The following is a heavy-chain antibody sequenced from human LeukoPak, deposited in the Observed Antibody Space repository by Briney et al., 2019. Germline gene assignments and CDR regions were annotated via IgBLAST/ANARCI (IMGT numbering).Heavy chain of an antibody. J-gene: IGHJ5*02. CDR1: GGSISSGDYY. Sequence: SETLSLTCTVSGGSISSGDYYWSWIRQPPGKGLEWIGYIYYSGSTYYNPSLKSRVTISVDTSKNQFSLKLSSVTAADTAVYYCGREKRQYGNWFDPWGQGTLVTVSS. D-gene: IGHD2-2*01. V-gene: IGHV4-30-4*01. CDR2: IYYSGST. CDR3: GREKRQYGNWFDP.